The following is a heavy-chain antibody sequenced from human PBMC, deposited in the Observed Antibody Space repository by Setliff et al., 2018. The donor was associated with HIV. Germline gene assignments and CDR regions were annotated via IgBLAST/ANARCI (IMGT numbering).Heavy chain of an antibody. V-gene: IGHV1-46*03. CDR3: AREARYQDRYHYYMDV. J-gene: IGHJ6*03. D-gene: IGHD1-20*01. CDR1: GYTFTSYY. CDR2: INPSGGST. Sequence: ASVKVSCKASGYTFTSYYLHWVRQAPGQGLEWMGIINPSGGSTTYAQKFQGRVTMTRDTSASTVYMELSSLRSEDTAVYYCAREARYQDRYHYYMDVWGKGTTVTVSS.